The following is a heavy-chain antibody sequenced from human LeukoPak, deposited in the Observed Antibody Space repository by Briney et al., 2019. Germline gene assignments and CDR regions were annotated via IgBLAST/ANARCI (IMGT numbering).Heavy chain of an antibody. CDR1: GGSFSGYY. D-gene: IGHD1/OR15-1a*01. CDR3: ARGRNDLTRRRNYYYMDV. J-gene: IGHJ6*03. CDR2: INHSGST. V-gene: IGHV4-34*01. Sequence: PSETLSLTCAVYGGSFSGYYWSWIRQPPGKGLEWIGEINHSGSTNYNPSLKSRVTISVVTSKNQFSLKLSSVTAADTAVYYCARGRNDLTRRRNYYYMDVWGKGTTVTVSS.